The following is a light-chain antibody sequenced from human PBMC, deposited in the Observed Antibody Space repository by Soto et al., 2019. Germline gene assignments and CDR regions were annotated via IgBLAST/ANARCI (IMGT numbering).Light chain of an antibody. CDR3: QQSDNSPRT. CDR2: GAS. V-gene: IGKV3-20*01. CDR1: QSVSSTY. J-gene: IGKJ1*01. Sequence: EIVLTQSPGTLSLSPGERATLSCRASQSVSSTYLAWYQQKPGQAPRLLIFGASRRATGIPERFSGSGSGTDFTLTISRLEPEDFAVYYCQQSDNSPRTFGQGTKVEIK.